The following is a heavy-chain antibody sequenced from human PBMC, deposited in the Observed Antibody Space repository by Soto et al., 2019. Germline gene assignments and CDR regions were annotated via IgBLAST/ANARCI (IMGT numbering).Heavy chain of an antibody. D-gene: IGHD6-19*01. CDR1: GFTFSTYG. CDR3: AKEVEVAGDLDY. Sequence: GGSLRLSCVASGFTFSTYGIHWVRQAPGKGLEWVGVISSDGETKYYADSVKGRFTIPRDNSKNTMYLQMASLRPEDTAVYYCAKEVEVAGDLDYWGHGTLVTVSS. J-gene: IGHJ4*01. V-gene: IGHV3-30*18. CDR2: ISSDGETK.